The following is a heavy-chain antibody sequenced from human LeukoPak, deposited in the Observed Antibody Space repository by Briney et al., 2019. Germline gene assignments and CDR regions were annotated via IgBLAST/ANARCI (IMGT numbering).Heavy chain of an antibody. D-gene: IGHD5-12*01. CDR1: GYTFTGYY. Sequence: ASVKVSCKASGYTFTGYYMHWVRQAPGQVLEWMGWINPNSGGTNYAQKFQGRVTMTRDTSISTAYMELSRLRSDDTAVYYCARAGILSGYYYYYYGMDVWGQGTTVTVSS. CDR3: ARAGILSGYYYYYYGMDV. J-gene: IGHJ6*02. V-gene: IGHV1-2*02. CDR2: INPNSGGT.